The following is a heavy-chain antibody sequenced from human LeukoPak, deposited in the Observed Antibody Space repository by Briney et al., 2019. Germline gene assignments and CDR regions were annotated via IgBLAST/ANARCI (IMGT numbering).Heavy chain of an antibody. J-gene: IGHJ3*02. V-gene: IGHV1-8*01. CDR2: MNPNSGNT. D-gene: IGHD3-22*01. Sequence: GASVKVSCKASGYTFTSYDINWVRQATGQGLEWMGWMNPNSGNTGYAQKFQGGVTMTRNTSISTAYMELSSLRSEDTAVYYCARAGLLEADYADAFDIWGQGTMVTVSS. CDR1: GYTFTSYD. CDR3: ARAGLLEADYADAFDI.